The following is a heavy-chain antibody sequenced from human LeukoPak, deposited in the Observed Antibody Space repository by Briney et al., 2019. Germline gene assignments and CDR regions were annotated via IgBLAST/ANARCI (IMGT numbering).Heavy chain of an antibody. CDR1: GFPFSDYF. CDR3: ARDPVIGATSKRVHGGLDY. D-gene: IGHD2-21*01. V-gene: IGHV3-11*01. J-gene: IGHJ4*02. CDR2: ISGSGYVI. Sequence: PGGSLRLSCAASGFPFSDYFMNWVRQTPERGLEWLAYISGSGYVIDYADSVKGRFIISRGNAKNSLYLQVHSLRAEDTAVYYCARDPVIGATSKRVHGGLDYWGQGTLVTVSS.